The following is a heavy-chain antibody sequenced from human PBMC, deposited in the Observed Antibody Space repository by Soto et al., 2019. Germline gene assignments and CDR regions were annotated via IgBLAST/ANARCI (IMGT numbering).Heavy chain of an antibody. CDR2: IWYDGSNK. Sequence: PGGSLRLSCAASGFTFSSYGMHWVRQAPGKGLEWVAVIWYDGSNKYYADSVKGRFTISRDNSKNTLYLQMNSLRAEDTAVYYCARDRLKLIAVAAPDAFAIWGQGTMVTVSS. J-gene: IGHJ3*02. CDR3: ARDRLKLIAVAAPDAFAI. D-gene: IGHD6-19*01. V-gene: IGHV3-33*01. CDR1: GFTFSSYG.